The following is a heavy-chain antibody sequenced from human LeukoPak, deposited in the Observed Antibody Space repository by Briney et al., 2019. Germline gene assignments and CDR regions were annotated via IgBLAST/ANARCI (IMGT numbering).Heavy chain of an antibody. V-gene: IGHV3-53*01. D-gene: IGHD3-3*01. J-gene: IGHJ4*02. CDR1: GFTVSSYS. CDR2: LYTTNTA. Sequence: GGSLRLSCAASGFTVSSYSMNWVRQAPGKGLEWVSVLYTTNTAYYTDSVKGRFTISRDNSKNTLYLQMNTLRADDTAVYYCAKQGRNDFVDSWGQGTLVTVSS. CDR3: AKQGRNDFVDS.